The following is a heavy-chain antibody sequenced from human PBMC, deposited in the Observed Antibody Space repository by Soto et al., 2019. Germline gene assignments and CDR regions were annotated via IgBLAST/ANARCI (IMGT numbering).Heavy chain of an antibody. V-gene: IGHV3-53*01. CDR1: GLSVSTNF. Sequence: QLVESGGGLIQPGESLKLSCAASGLSVSTNFMSWVRQAPGKGLEWLAVIYSGGKTFYADSVKGRFTISKDNSKNTLSLQMNSLRAEDTAVYYRTRDAPGERPYYFYYYGMDVWGQGTTVTVSS. CDR2: IYSGGKT. J-gene: IGHJ6*02. CDR3: TRDAPGERPYYFYYYGMDV.